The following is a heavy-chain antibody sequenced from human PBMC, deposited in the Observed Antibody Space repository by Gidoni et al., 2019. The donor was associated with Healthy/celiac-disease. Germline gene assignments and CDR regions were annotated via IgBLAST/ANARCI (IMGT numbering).Heavy chain of an antibody. D-gene: IGHD6-13*01. J-gene: IGHJ6*02. CDR3: AKDISYSLAAAGGDYGMDV. Sequence: EVQLVESGGGLVQPGRSLRLSCAASGFTFDVYAMHWVRQAPGKGLEWVSGISWNSGSIGYADSVKGRFTISRDNAKNSLYLQMNSLRAEDTALYYCAKDISYSLAAAGGDYGMDVWGQGTTVTVSS. V-gene: IGHV3-9*01. CDR2: ISWNSGSI. CDR1: GFTFDVYA.